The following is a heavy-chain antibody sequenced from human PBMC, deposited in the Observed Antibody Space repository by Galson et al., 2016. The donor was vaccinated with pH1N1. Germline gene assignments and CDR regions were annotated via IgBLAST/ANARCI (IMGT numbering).Heavy chain of an antibody. V-gene: IGHV3-74*01. CDR1: GFTFSGHW. CDR2: INEVGTST. Sequence: SLRLSCAASGFTFSGHWMHWVRQLPGKGLERVARINEVGTSTSYADSVKGRFTISRDNSKSTLYLQMDHLRVDDTAVYFCAKMMATAIGPWGEQNWYLDLWGRGTSVTVSS. CDR3: AKMMATAIGPWGEQNWYLDL. J-gene: IGHJ2*01. D-gene: IGHD2-21*02.